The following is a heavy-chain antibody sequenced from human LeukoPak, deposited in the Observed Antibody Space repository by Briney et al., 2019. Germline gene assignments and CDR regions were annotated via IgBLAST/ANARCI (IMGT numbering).Heavy chain of an antibody. J-gene: IGHJ4*02. CDR2: IYSGGST. CDR1: GFTVSSNY. CDR3: ARDAPSGKYYFDY. Sequence: GGSLRLSCAASGFTVSSNYMSWVRQAPGKGLEWVSVIYSGGSTYYADSVKGRFTISRDNSKNTLYLQMNSLRAEDTAVYYCARDAPSGKYYFDYWGQGTLVTVSS. V-gene: IGHV3-66*02. D-gene: IGHD6-25*01.